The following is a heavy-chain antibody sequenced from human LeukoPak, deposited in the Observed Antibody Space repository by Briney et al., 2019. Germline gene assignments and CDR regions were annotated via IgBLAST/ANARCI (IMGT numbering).Heavy chain of an antibody. CDR1: GYTFTDHY. CDR3: TRDHCSFANCYEDYYYGMDV. D-gene: IGHD2-2*01. CDR2: INPNNGGT. J-gene: IGHJ6*02. Sequence: GASVKVSCKASGYTFTDHYMHWVRQAPGKGLEWMGCINPNNGGTTYTQNFQGRVTMTRDTSISTAYMELSRLRSDDSAIYYCTRDHCSFANCYEDYYYGMDVWGQGTTVTVSS. V-gene: IGHV1-2*02.